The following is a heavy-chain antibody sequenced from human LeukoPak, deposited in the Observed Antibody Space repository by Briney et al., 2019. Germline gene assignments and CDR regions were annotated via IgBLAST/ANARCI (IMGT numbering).Heavy chain of an antibody. Sequence: GGSLRLSCAASGFTFNDYAMHWVRQAPGKGLEWVSGISWNSGTIGYADSVKGRFTISRDNARNSLYLQMNSLRAEDTAVYYCASGPLGGVPYWGQGTLVTVSS. J-gene: IGHJ4*02. V-gene: IGHV3-9*01. CDR2: ISWNSGTI. D-gene: IGHD3-16*01. CDR1: GFTFNDYA. CDR3: ASGPLGGVPY.